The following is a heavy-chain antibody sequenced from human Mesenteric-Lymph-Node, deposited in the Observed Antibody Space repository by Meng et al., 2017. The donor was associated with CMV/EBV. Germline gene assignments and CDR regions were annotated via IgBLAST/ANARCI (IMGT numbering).Heavy chain of an antibody. D-gene: IGHD1-26*01. CDR3: VREPVGEGAPYYYYYGMDV. CDR2: LNSDGSTT. CDR1: GFTFDDYA. J-gene: IGHJ6*02. Sequence: GESLKISCAASGFTFDDYAMHWVRQAPGKGLVWVSRLNSDGSTTNYADSVKGRFTISRDNTKNRLYLQMNSLRAEDTAMYYCVREPVGEGAPYYYYYGMDVWGQGTTVTVSS. V-gene: IGHV3-74*01.